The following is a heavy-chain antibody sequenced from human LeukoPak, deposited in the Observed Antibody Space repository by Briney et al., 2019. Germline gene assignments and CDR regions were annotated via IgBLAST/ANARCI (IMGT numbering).Heavy chain of an antibody. Sequence: SETLSLTCAVYGGSFSGYYWSWIRQPPGKGPEWIGEINHSGSTNYNPSLKSRVTISVDTSRNQFSLKLSSVTAADTAVYFRATNPGGYCSSSNCFGEAPWGQGTRVTVSS. CDR2: INHSGST. J-gene: IGHJ5*02. V-gene: IGHV4-34*01. D-gene: IGHD2-15*01. CDR3: ATNPGGYCSSSNCFGEAP. CDR1: GGSFSGYY.